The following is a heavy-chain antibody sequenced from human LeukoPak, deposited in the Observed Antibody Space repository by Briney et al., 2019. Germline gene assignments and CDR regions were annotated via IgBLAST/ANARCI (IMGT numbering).Heavy chain of an antibody. CDR1: GGSFRGYY. V-gene: IGHV4-34*01. Sequence: SETLSLTCAVYGGSFRGYYWSWIRQPPGKGLEWIGEINHSGSTNYNPSLKSRVTISVDTSKNQFSLKLRSVTAADTAVYYCASHRYYYYMDVWGKGTTVTVSS. J-gene: IGHJ6*03. CDR3: ASHRYYYYMDV. CDR2: INHSGST.